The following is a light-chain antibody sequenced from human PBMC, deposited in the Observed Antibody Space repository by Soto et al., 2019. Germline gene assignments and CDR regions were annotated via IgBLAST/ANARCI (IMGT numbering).Light chain of an antibody. Sequence: EIVLTQSPGTLSLSPGEIASLSCRSSQSVSSEKLAWYQQKPGQAPRLLIFGASGRATGIPERFSGSGSGTDFSLTISRLEPEDSEVYYRQQYGSSLLTFGGGTKVDIK. CDR2: GAS. CDR1: QSVSSEK. J-gene: IGKJ4*01. V-gene: IGKV3-20*01. CDR3: QQYGSSLLT.